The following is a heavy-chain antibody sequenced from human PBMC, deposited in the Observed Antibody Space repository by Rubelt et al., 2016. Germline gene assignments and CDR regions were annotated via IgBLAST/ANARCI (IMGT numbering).Heavy chain of an antibody. CDR3: AKGMVAASNY. Sequence: LQLQESGPGLVKPSETLSLTCAVYGGSFSGYYWSWIRQPPGKGLEWVSDISGSGGTTYYADSVKGRFTISRDNSKNTLFLQMNSLRVEDTAVYYCAKGMVAASNYWGQGTLVTVSS. J-gene: IGHJ4*02. D-gene: IGHD2-15*01. CDR1: GGSFSGYY. CDR2: ISGSGGTT. V-gene: IGHV3-23*01.